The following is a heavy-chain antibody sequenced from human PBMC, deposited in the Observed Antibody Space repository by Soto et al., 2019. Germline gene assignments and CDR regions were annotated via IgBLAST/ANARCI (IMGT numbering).Heavy chain of an antibody. J-gene: IGHJ6*03. CDR1: GFTFSSYA. Sequence: GALRLSCAASGFTFSSYAMSWVRQAPGKGLEWVSAISGSGGSTYYADSVKGRFTISRDNSKNTLYLQMNSLRAEDTAVYYCAKSGYSGYDYYYYYMDVWGKGTTVTVSS. CDR2: ISGSGGST. D-gene: IGHD5-12*01. V-gene: IGHV3-23*01. CDR3: AKSGYSGYDYYYYYMDV.